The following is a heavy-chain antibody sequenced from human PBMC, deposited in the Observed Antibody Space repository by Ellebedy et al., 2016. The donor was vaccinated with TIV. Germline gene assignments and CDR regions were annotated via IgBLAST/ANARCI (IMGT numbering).Heavy chain of an antibody. CDR1: GYDFTDYW. CDR3: AGHLGNADSKIDQ. V-gene: IGHV5-51*01. CDR2: IYPGDSDT. D-gene: IGHD4-17*01. J-gene: IGHJ4*02. Sequence: GESLKISCTVSGYDFTDYWISWVRQMPGKGLESMAIIYPGDSDTRYSPSFEGQVTISADKSITTAYLEWSSLKASDTAMYYWAGHLGNADSKIDQWGQGTLVTVSS.